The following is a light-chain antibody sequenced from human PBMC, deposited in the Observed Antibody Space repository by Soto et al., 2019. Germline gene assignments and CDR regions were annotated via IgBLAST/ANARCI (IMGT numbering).Light chain of an antibody. J-gene: IGKJ5*01. V-gene: IGKV3-15*01. CDR2: DAS. CDR3: QQYNNWPIT. Sequence: ILFSQDPTHPSLSPGERAPRSCRASQSVSGDLAWYHHKPGQAPRLLIYDASTRALDTPARFAGSGSGTELTLTISSLQSEDFAVYFCQQYNNWPITFGQGTRLEI. CDR1: QSVSGD.